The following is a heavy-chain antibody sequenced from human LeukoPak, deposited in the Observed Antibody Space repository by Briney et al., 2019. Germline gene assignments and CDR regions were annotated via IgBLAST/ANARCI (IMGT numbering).Heavy chain of an antibody. Sequence: GGSLRLSCAASGFTVSNYAMTWVRQAPGKGLEGVSTIGISGTTTYYAGSVKGHFPISRDNSKNTLYLQMNRLRAEDTAVYYCAKGGSSFAFWGQGTLVTVSS. CDR3: AKGGSSFAF. CDR1: GFTVSNYA. CDR2: IGISGTTT. J-gene: IGHJ4*02. V-gene: IGHV3-23*01.